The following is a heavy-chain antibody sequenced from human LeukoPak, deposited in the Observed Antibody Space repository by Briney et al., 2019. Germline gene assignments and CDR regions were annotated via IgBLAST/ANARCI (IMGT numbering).Heavy chain of an antibody. CDR1: GFTFGDYA. J-gene: IGHJ6*02. CDR3: TRARVDRYYGMDV. CDR2: IRSKAYDGTT. V-gene: IGHV3-49*04. Sequence: GGSLRLSCTASGFTFGDYAMSWVRQAPGKGLEWVGFIRSKAYDGTTEYAASVKGRFTISRDDSKSIAYLQMNSLKTEDTAVYYCTRARVDRYYGMDVWGQGTTVTVS. D-gene: IGHD3-10*01.